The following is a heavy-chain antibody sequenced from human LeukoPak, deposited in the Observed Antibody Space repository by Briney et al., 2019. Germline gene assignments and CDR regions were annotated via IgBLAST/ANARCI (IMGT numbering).Heavy chain of an antibody. D-gene: IGHD3-22*01. CDR2: ISWNSGSI. CDR1: GFTFDDYA. Sequence: PGGSLRLSCAASGFTFDDYAMHWVRQAPGKGLEWVSGISWNSGSIGYADSVKGRFTISRDNAKNSLYLQMNSLRAEDMALYYCAKDMGGRDDDSTRMLAFDIWGQGTMVTVSS. V-gene: IGHV3-9*03. CDR3: AKDMGGRDDDSTRMLAFDI. J-gene: IGHJ3*02.